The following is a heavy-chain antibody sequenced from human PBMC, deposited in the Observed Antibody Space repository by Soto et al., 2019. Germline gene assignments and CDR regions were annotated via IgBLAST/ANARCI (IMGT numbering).Heavy chain of an antibody. CDR1: EFTFRSYW. D-gene: IGHD1-7*01. J-gene: IGHJ3*01. CDR2: ISGDGSST. CDR3: ARSLTGTYGAFDL. V-gene: IGHV3-74*01. Sequence: PGGSLRLSCAASEFTFRSYWMHWVRQSPGKGLVWVSRISGDGSSTTYADSVRGRFTISRGNAKNTVYLQMDSLRAEDTAVYYCARSLTGTYGAFDLWGQGNMVTVSS.